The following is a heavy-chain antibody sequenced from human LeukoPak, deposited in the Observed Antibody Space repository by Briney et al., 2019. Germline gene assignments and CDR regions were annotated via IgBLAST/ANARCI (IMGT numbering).Heavy chain of an antibody. CDR1: GFTFDDYA. V-gene: IGHV3-43*02. CDR3: AKALAAAGTKRRYYYYGMDV. Sequence: GGSLRLSCAASGFTFDDYAMHWVRQAPGKGLEWVSLISGDGGSTYYADSVKGRFTISRDNSKNSLYLQMNSLGTEDTALYYCAKALAAAGTKRRYYYYGMDVWGQGTTVTVSS. D-gene: IGHD6-13*01. CDR2: ISGDGGST. J-gene: IGHJ6*02.